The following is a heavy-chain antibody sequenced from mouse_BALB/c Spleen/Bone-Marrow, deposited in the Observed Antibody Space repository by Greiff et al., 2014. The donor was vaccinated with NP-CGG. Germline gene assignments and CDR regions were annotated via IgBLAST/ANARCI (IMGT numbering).Heavy chain of an antibody. D-gene: IGHD3-1*01. Sequence: VQRVESGAELMKPGASVKTSCKAPGYTFSSYWIEWLKQRPGHGLEWIGEILPGSANTNYNEKFKGKATFTADTSSNTAYMQLSSLTSEDSAVYYCARELGLRFAYWGQGTLVTVSA. CDR2: ILPGSANT. CDR1: GYTFSSYW. CDR3: ARELGLRFAY. J-gene: IGHJ3*01. V-gene: IGHV1-9*01.